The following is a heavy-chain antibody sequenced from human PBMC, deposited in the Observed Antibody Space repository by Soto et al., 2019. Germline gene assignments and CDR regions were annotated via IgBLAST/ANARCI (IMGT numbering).Heavy chain of an antibody. CDR2: IRRKANSYAT. V-gene: IGHV3-73*01. CDR3: TRHLNDYDFWSGYYRSHYYYYYGMDV. CDR1: GFTFSVSA. J-gene: IGHJ6*02. D-gene: IGHD3-3*01. Sequence: SRILSCAASGFTFSVSAMHWVRQASGEWLDWVGRIRRKANSYATAYSASVKARFRISRDDSKSPAYLQMTSLKTEDTAVYYCTRHLNDYDFWSGYYRSHYYYYYGMDVWGQGTTVTVSS.